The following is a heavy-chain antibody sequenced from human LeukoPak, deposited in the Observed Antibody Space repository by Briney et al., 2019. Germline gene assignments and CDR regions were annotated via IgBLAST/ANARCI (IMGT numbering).Heavy chain of an antibody. CDR3: ARDRTSSSPTPLYYYYGMDV. D-gene: IGHD6-6*01. J-gene: IGHJ6*02. CDR2: IWYDGSNK. V-gene: IGHV3-33*01. Sequence: GGSLRLSCAASGFTFSSYGMHWVRQAPGKGLEWVAVIWYDGSNKYYADSVKGRFTISRDNSKNTLYLQMNSLRAEDTAVHYCARDRTSSSPTPLYYYYGMDVWGQGTTVTVSS. CDR1: GFTFSSYG.